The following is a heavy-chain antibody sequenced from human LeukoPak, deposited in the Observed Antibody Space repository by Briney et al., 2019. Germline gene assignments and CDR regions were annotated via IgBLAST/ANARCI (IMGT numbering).Heavy chain of an antibody. Sequence: PGGSLRLSCAASGFSFSNYAIYWVRQAPGEGLEWVSVISGGGDTTYADSVKGRFTISRDNSRNTLFLQMNSLRAEDTAVCTGWFFDFWGQGSLVTVSS. CDR3: WFFDF. D-gene: IGHD6-19*01. V-gene: IGHV3-23*01. CDR1: GFSFSNYA. CDR2: ISGGGDT. J-gene: IGHJ4*02.